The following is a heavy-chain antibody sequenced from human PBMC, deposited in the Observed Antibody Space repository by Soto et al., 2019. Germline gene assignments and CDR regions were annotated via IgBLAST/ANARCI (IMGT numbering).Heavy chain of an antibody. CDR3: AKDTRGPDY. CDR1: GFTFSSRA. D-gene: IGHD2-2*01. J-gene: IGHJ4*02. Sequence: EVQLPESGGGLVQPGGSLRLSCAASGFTFSSRAMSWVRQAPGKGLEWVSSIYASNNNTYYADSVKGRFTISRDNSRNTLYLQMISLRAEDTALYYCAKDTRGPDYWGQGTLVTVSS. CDR2: IYASNNNT. V-gene: IGHV3-23*05.